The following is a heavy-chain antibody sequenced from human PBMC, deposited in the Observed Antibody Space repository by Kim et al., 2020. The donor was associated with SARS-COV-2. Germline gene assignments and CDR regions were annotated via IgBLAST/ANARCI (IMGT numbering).Heavy chain of an antibody. Sequence: GGSLRLSCAASGFTFTNYGMHWVRQAPGKGLEWVAFISYDGSHKYYGDSVKGRFTISRDNSKNTLDLQMNSLRSEDTAVYYCANGRIGLVDIVAAEFDFWGQGPLVTVSS. CDR1: GFTFTNYG. CDR3: ANGRIGLVDIVAAEFDF. J-gene: IGHJ4*02. CDR2: ISYDGSHK. D-gene: IGHD5-12*01. V-gene: IGHV3-30*18.